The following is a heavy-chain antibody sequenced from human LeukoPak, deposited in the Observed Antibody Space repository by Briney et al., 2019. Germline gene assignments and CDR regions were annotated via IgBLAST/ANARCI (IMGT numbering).Heavy chain of an antibody. V-gene: IGHV4-59*01. CDR2: IYYIGTT. D-gene: IGHD2-8*02. CDR1: GGSITSYY. Sequence: SETLSLTCTVSGGSITSYYWNWIRQPPGKGLEWIGYIYYIGTTNFNPSLKSRVTMSVDTSRNHFSLQLSSVTAADTALYYCARATTAYCTGGICPNFDFWGQGTLVTVSS. J-gene: IGHJ4*02. CDR3: ARATTAYCTGGICPNFDF.